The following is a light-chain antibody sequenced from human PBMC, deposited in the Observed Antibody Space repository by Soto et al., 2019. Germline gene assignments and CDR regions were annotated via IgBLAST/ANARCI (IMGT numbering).Light chain of an antibody. Sequence: QSALTQPGAVSGSPGQSITIACTGSSSDIGGFHYVSWYQQYPGKAPKLIIFEVSNRPSGVSHRFSGSKSGNTASLTISELQTEDEADYYCSSYQKFDTQVFGTGTKVTVL. J-gene: IGLJ1*01. CDR1: SSDIGGFHY. V-gene: IGLV2-14*01. CDR3: SSYQKFDTQV. CDR2: EVS.